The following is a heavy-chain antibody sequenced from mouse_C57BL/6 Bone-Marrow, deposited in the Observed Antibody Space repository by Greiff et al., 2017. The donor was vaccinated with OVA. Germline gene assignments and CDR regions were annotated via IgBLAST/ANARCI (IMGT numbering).Heavy chain of an antibody. D-gene: IGHD2-2*01. CDR1: GYTFTGYW. CDR3: ARCEVTNYFDY. CDR2: ILPGSGST. Sequence: VHLVESGAELMKPGASVKLSCKATGYTFTGYWIEWVKQRPGHGLEWIGEILPGSGSTNCNEKFKGKATFTADTSSNTAYMQLSSLTTEDSAIYYCARCEVTNYFDYWGQGTTLTVSS. V-gene: IGHV1-9*01. J-gene: IGHJ2*01.